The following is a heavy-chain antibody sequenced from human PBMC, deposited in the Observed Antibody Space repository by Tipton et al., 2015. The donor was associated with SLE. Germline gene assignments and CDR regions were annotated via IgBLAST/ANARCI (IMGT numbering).Heavy chain of an antibody. V-gene: IGHV5-51*03. CDR3: ARLQGGSSLGRYFDY. Sequence: QSGAEVKKPGESLKISCRGSGHIFTTNWIGWVRQMPGKGLEWMGHIYPGDSDTRYSPSFQGQVTMSVDKSINTAYLQWNSLKASDTAMYYCARLQGGSSLGRYFDYWSQGTLVTVSS. CDR2: IYPGDSDT. J-gene: IGHJ4*02. CDR1: GHIFTTNW. D-gene: IGHD6-13*01.